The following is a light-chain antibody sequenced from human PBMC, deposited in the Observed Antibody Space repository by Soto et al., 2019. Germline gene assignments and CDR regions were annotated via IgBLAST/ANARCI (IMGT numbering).Light chain of an antibody. V-gene: IGKV1-33*01. Sequence: DVQMTLSPSSLSAPLGDRVTTTCQASQDISNYLNWYQQKPGKAPKLLIYDASNLETGVPERFSGSGSGTDFTFTISSLEPEDFATYYCQQYDNSPRTFGGGTKVDIK. CDR3: QQYDNSPRT. CDR2: DAS. J-gene: IGKJ4*02. CDR1: QDISNY.